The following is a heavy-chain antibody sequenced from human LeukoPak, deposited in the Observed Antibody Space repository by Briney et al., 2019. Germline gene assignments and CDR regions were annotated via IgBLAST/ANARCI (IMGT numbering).Heavy chain of an antibody. CDR3: ARVGAYCTSSSCLDY. V-gene: IGHV1-18*01. D-gene: IGHD2-2*01. CDR1: GYTFTSYD. CDR2: ISAYNGNT. Sequence: ASVNVSCKASGYTFTSYDINWVRQATGQGLEWMGWISAYNGNTNYAQKLQGRVTMTTDTSTSTAYMELRSLTSDDTAVYYCARVGAYCTSSSCLDYWGQGTLVTVSS. J-gene: IGHJ4*02.